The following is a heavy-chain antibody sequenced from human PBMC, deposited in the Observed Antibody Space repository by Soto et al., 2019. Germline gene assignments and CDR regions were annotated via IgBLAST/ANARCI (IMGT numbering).Heavy chain of an antibody. Sequence: SETLSLTCTVSGGSISSYYWSWIRQPPGKGLEWIGYIYYSGSTNYNPSLKSRVTISVDTSKNQFSLKLSSVTAADTAVYYCARGLDKWLTIKGGMDVWGQGTTVTVSS. CDR2: IYYSGST. D-gene: IGHD2-2*03. CDR1: GGSISSYY. V-gene: IGHV4-59*12. CDR3: ARGLDKWLTIKGGMDV. J-gene: IGHJ6*02.